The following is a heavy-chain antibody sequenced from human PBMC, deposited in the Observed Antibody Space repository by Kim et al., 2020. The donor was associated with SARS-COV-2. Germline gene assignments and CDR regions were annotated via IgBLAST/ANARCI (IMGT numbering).Heavy chain of an antibody. V-gene: IGHV1-2*02. CDR3: ARGHVLLWFGELSDY. J-gene: IGHJ4*02. CDR2: INPNSGGT. D-gene: IGHD3-10*01. CDR1: GYTFTGYY. Sequence: ASVKVSCKASGYTFTGYYMHWVRQAPGQGLEWMGWINPNSGGTNYAQKFQGRVTMTRDTSISTAYMELSRLRSDDTAVYYCARGHVLLWFGELSDYWGQGTLVTGSS.